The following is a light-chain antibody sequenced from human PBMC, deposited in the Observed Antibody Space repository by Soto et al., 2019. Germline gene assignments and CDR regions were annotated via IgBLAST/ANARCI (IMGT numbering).Light chain of an antibody. CDR3: QQSSTTPLT. CDR1: ETISHY. CDR2: GAS. J-gene: IGKJ4*01. V-gene: IGKV1-39*01. Sequence: IHMTQSPSSLSASVGDRVTITCRASETISHYLNWYQQKPGKAPKLLIYGASKLQSGVPSRFSGSGSGTEFTLTITSLQTDDFATYFCQQSSTTPLTFGGGTKVEIK.